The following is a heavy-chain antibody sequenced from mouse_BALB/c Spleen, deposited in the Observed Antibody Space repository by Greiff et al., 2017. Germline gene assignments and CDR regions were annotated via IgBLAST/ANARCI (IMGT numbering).Heavy chain of an antibody. CDR1: GFSLTSYG. J-gene: IGHJ1*01. Sequence: VMLVESGPGLVAPSQSLSITCTVSGFSLTSYGVHWVRQPPGKGLEWLGVIWAGGSTNYNSALMSRLSISKDNSKSQVFLKMNSLQTDDTAMYYCARGDYGYFDVWGAGTTVTVSS. CDR3: ARGDYGYFDV. V-gene: IGHV2-9*02. CDR2: IWAGGST.